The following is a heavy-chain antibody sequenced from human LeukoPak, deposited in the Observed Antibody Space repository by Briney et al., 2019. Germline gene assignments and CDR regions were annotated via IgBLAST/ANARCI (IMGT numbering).Heavy chain of an antibody. CDR1: GGSFSGYY. Sequence: SETLSLTCAVYGGSFSGYYWSWIRQPPGKGLEWIGEINHSGSTNYNPSLKSRVTISVDTSKNQFSLKLSSVTAADTAVYYCALGADYYDSSTTFDYWGQGTLVTVSS. CDR2: INHSGST. D-gene: IGHD3-22*01. J-gene: IGHJ4*02. V-gene: IGHV4-34*01. CDR3: ALGADYYDSSTTFDY.